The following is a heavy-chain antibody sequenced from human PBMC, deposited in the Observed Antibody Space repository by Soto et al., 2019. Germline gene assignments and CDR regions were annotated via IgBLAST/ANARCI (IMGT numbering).Heavy chain of an antibody. D-gene: IGHD3-10*01. V-gene: IGHV3-74*01. J-gene: IGHJ6*04. CDR2: IDNAGTDS. CDR3: ARGWFGPDV. CDR1: GFTLSGRS. Sequence: EVQLVESGGGLVQPGGSLRLSCAASGFTLSGRSMHWVRQAPGKGLVWVSGIDNAGTDSTYADSVKGRFTSSRDNAKNMLYLQMTSLRVEETAVYYCARGWFGPDVWGKGTTVTVSS.